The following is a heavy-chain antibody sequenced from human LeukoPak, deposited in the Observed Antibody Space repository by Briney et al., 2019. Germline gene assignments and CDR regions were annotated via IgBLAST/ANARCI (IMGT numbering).Heavy chain of an antibody. CDR3: ARARHTEPEDY. CDR1: GGTFSSYT. D-gene: IGHD5-18*01. J-gene: IGHJ4*02. V-gene: IGHV1-69*02. CDR2: IIPILGIA. Sequence: SVKVSCKASGGTFSSYTISWVRQAPGQGLEWMGRIIPILGIANYAQKFQGRVTITADKSASTAYMELSSLRSEDTAVYYCARARHTEPEDYWGQGTLVTVSS.